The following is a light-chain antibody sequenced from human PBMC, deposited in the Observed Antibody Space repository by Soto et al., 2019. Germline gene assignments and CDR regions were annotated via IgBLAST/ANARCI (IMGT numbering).Light chain of an antibody. CDR1: SSDVGSYNL. J-gene: IGLJ3*02. CDR3: CSFAGSTIWV. Sequence: QSALTQPASVSGSPGQSITISCTGTSSDVGSYNLVSWYQQHPGKAPKVMIYEGNKRPSGVSNRFSGSKSGNTASLTISGLQAEDEADYYCCSFAGSTIWVFGGGTKLTVL. CDR2: EGN. V-gene: IGLV2-23*01.